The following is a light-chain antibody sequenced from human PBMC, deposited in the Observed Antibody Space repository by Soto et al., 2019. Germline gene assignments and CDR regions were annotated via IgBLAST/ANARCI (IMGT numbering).Light chain of an antibody. J-gene: IGKJ3*01. Sequence: DIVLTQSPGTLSLSPGERAALSYRASQSVSNSYFAWYQQKPGQAPRLLIYGASSRAAGIPDRFSGSGSGTDFTLTISRLEPEDFAVYYCQQYAKIPRFTFGPGTTVDI. V-gene: IGKV3-20*01. CDR3: QQYAKIPRFT. CDR1: QSVSNSY. CDR2: GAS.